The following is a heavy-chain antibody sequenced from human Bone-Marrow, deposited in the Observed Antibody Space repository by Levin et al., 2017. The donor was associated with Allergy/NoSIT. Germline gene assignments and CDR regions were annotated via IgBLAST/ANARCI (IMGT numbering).Heavy chain of an antibody. Sequence: PGESLKISCVVSGFTFKSYWMAWVRQPPGKGLEWVANIKEDGSDKYYVDSVKGRFTIYRDNTKNSLYLQMNSLRVDDTAVYYCVRDSNEFSWGQGTTVTVSS. J-gene: IGHJ6*02. D-gene: IGHD4-11*01. CDR1: GFTFKSYW. CDR3: VRDSNEFS. CDR2: IKEDGSDK. V-gene: IGHV3-7*01.